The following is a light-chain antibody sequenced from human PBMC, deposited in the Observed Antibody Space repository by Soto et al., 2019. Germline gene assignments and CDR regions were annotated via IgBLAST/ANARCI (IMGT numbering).Light chain of an antibody. CDR1: ISNIGAGYE. J-gene: IGLJ1*01. V-gene: IGLV1-40*01. CDR3: QYYDTTLSRV. CDR2: RTT. Sequence: QSVLTQPPSVSWAAGQRFTISFTGTISNIGAGYEVHWYQQLPVSAHKLLIQRTTTRPSGVPDRFSGSRSGTSASLAITGLQADDEADYYCQYYDTTLSRVFGTGTKVTVL.